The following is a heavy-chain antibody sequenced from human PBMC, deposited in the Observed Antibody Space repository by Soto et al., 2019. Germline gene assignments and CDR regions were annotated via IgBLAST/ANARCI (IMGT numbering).Heavy chain of an antibody. CDR2: ISHSGRT. D-gene: IGHD6-13*01. CDR1: GGSFTGYY. CDR3: ARHGGSTWYYFDS. V-gene: IGHV4-34*01. J-gene: IGHJ4*02. Sequence: QVQLQQWGAGLLKPSETLSLTCAVNGGSFTGYYGAWIRQSPGKGLEWIGEISHSGRTNYNPSLKSRVTISVDTSKNQFSLKVSSVTAADTGMYYCARHGGSTWYYFDSWGQGTVVTVSS.